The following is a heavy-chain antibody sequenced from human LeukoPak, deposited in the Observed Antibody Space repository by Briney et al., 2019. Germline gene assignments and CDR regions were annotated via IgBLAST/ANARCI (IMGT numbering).Heavy chain of an antibody. Sequence: GGSLRLSCAASGFTFDEYGMSWVRQAPGKGLEWVSGISGDAGRTYYADSVKGRFTISRDNSKNTLYLQMNSLRAEDTAIYYCAKDRAWGAFAYWGQGTLVTVSS. J-gene: IGHJ4*02. V-gene: IGHV3-23*01. D-gene: IGHD1-26*01. CDR2: ISGDAGRT. CDR1: GFTFDEYG. CDR3: AKDRAWGAFAY.